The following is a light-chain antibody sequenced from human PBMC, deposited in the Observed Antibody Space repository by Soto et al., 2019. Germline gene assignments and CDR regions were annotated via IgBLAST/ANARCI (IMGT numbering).Light chain of an antibody. CDR1: QSVLYNSNSKNY. J-gene: IGKJ3*01. V-gene: IGKV4-1*01. CDR3: QQYYDTPFT. CDR2: WAS. Sequence: DIAMTQSPDSLAVSLGERATINCKSSQSVLYNSNSKNYLAWYQQKPGQPPKLLIYWASTRESGVPDRFSGSGSGTDFTLTISSLQAEDVAVYYCQQYYDTPFTFGPGTKVDIK.